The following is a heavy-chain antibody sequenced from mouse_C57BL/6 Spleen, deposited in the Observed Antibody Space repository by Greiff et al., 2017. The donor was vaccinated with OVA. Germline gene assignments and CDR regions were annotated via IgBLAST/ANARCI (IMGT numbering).Heavy chain of an antibody. Sequence: EVKLMESGGGLVKPGGSLKLSCAASGFTFSSYTMSWVRQTPEKRLEWVATISGGGGNTYYPDSVKGRFTISRDNAKNTLYLQMSSLRSEDTALYYCARHHLRDPGYFDVWGTGTTVTVSS. V-gene: IGHV5-9*01. CDR2: ISGGGGNT. J-gene: IGHJ1*03. D-gene: IGHD3-1*01. CDR3: ARHHLRDPGYFDV. CDR1: GFTFSSYT.